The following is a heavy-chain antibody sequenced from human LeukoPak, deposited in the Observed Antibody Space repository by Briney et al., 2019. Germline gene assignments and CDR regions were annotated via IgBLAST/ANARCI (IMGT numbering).Heavy chain of an antibody. J-gene: IGHJ4*02. D-gene: IGHD3-22*01. CDR3: ALGGAYYDSSGYQRAFDY. CDR1: GGTFSSYA. V-gene: IGHV1-69*04. CDR2: IIPILGIA. Sequence: GASVRVSCKASGGTFSSYAISWVRQAPGQGLEWMGRIIPILGIANYAQKFQGRVTITADKSTSTAYMELSSLRSEDTAVYYCALGGAYYDSSGYQRAFDYWGQGTLVTVSS.